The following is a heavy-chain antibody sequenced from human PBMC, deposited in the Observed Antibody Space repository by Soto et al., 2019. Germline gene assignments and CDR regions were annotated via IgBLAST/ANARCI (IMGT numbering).Heavy chain of an antibody. CDR2: INPSGGST. D-gene: IGHD2-15*01. CDR1: GYTFTSYY. Sequence: ASVKVSCKASGYTFTSYYMHWVRQAPGQGLEWMGIINPSGGSTNYAQKFQGRVTITADKSTSTAYMELSSLRSEDTAVYYCATHTVVTRLDYWGQGTLVTVSS. V-gene: IGHV1-46*01. CDR3: ATHTVVTRLDY. J-gene: IGHJ4*02.